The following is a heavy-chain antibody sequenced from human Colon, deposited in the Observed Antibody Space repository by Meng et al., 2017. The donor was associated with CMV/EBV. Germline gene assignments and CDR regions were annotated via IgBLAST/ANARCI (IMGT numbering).Heavy chain of an antibody. CDR2: ASGSGVNT. CDR1: GFTFNNYA. CDR3: TKGREYSDFWSGQDF. V-gene: IGHV3-23*01. Sequence: GESLKISCTASGFTFNNYAMSWVRQAPGKGLEWVSSASGSGVNTFYADSMKGRFTISRENSKNTLYLQMHSLRVEDTAIYYCTKGREYSDFWSGQDFWGQGTLVTVSS. J-gene: IGHJ4*02. D-gene: IGHD3-3*01.